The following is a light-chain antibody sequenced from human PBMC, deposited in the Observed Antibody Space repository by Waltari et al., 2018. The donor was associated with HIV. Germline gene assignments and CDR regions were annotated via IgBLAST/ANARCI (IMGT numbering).Light chain of an antibody. Sequence: QSVLTLPPSVSGAPGQRVTISCTGSSSNIGAGYQVHWYQQLPGTAPKLLIYGNSNRPSGVPDRFSGSKSGTSASLAITGLQAEDEADYHCQSYDSSLSGYVFGTGTKVTVL. CDR1: SSNIGAGYQ. V-gene: IGLV1-40*01. J-gene: IGLJ1*01. CDR2: GNS. CDR3: QSYDSSLSGYV.